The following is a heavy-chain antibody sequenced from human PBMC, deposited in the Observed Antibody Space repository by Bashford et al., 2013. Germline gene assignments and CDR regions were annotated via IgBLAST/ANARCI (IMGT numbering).Heavy chain of an antibody. CDR3: ARDGILTGYSLYAFDI. V-gene: IGHV3-49*04. CDR1: GFTFGDYA. CDR2: IRSKAYGGTT. D-gene: IGHD3-9*01. J-gene: IGHJ3*02. Sequence: GSLRLSCTASGFTFGDYAMNWVRQAPGKGLEWVSFIRSKAYGGTTEYAASVKGRFTISRDDSKSIAYLQMNSLRAEDTAVYYCARDGILTGYSLYAFDIWGQGTMVTVSS.